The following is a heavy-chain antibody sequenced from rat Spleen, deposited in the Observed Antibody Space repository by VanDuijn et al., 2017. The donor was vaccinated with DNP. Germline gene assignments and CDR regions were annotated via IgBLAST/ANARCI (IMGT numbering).Heavy chain of an antibody. V-gene: IGHV2-15*01. J-gene: IGHJ2*01. CDR1: GFSLTSYG. D-gene: IGHD1-6*01. CDR2: IWSGGST. Sequence: QVQMKETGPGLVQTTQTLSVTCTVSGFSLTSYGVSWVRQPPGKGLEWIGAIWSGGSTDYNSALKSRLSITRDTSKGQVFLQMNRLQTEDTAIYFCTRAGGLLRIVTSYFDYWGQGVMVTVSS. CDR3: TRAGGLLRIVTSYFDY.